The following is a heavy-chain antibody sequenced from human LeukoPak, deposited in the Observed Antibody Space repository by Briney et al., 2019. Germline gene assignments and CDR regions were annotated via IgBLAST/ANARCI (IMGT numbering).Heavy chain of an antibody. CDR1: GFTFSSYA. J-gene: IGHJ4*02. CDR3: AKGNGIVGATTFDY. D-gene: IGHD1-26*01. Sequence: GASLRLSCAASGFTFSSYAMSWVRQAPGKGLEWVSAISGSGGSTYYADSVKGRFTISRDNSKNTLYLQMNSLRAEDTVVYYCAKGNGIVGATTFDYWGQGTLVTVSS. CDR2: ISGSGGST. V-gene: IGHV3-23*01.